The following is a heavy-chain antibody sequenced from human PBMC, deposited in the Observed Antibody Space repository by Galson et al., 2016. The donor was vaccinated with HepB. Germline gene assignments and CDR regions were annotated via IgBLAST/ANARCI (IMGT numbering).Heavy chain of an antibody. CDR1: GFTFSTYS. D-gene: IGHD6-6*01. J-gene: IGHJ4*02. CDR3: ARGWYSNSSPCFDY. CDR2: ISSGSSTI. V-gene: IGHV3-48*02. Sequence: SLRLPCAASGFTFSTYSMNWVRQAPGKGLEWVSYISSGSSTIYYADSVKGRFTISRDNAKNSLYLQMNSLRDEDTAVYYCARGWYSNSSPCFDYWGQGTLVTVSS.